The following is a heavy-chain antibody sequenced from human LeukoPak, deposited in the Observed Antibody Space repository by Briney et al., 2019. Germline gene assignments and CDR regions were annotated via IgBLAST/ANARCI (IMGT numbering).Heavy chain of an antibody. CDR3: ATILPVNYYMDV. D-gene: IGHD2-21*01. V-gene: IGHV4-59*01. Sequence: SETPSLTCTVSAGSISSSYWSWIRQPPGKGLESIGYIYYNGHTNYNPSLKSRVTISVDTSKNQFTLKLSSVTAADTAVYYCATILPVNYYMDVWGKGTTVTVSS. CDR1: AGSISSSY. J-gene: IGHJ6*03. CDR2: IYYNGHT.